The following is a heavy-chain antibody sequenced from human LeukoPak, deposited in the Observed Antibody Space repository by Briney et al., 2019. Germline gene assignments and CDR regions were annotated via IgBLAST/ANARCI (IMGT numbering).Heavy chain of an antibody. CDR3: ARHSTLIPFDY. Sequence: SETLSLTCTVSGXSISNYYWSWIRQPPGKGLEWIGYIYYSGSTKYNPSLESRVTILVDTSKNQFSLNLSSVTAADSAVYYCARHSTLIPFDYWGQGTLVTVSS. D-gene: IGHD1-1*01. V-gene: IGHV4-59*08. CDR1: GXSISNYY. CDR2: IYYSGST. J-gene: IGHJ4*02.